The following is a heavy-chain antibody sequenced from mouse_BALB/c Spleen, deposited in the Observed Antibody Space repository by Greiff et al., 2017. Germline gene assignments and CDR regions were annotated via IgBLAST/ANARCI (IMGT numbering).Heavy chain of an antibody. J-gene: IGHJ4*01. CDR3: ARDYDDAMDY. Sequence: EVKVVESGGGLVQPGGSLRLSCATSGFTFTDYYMSWVRQPPGKALEWLGFIRNKANGYTTEYSASVKGRFTISRDNSQSILYLQMNTLRAEDSATYYCARDYDDAMDYWGQGTSVTVSS. CDR2: IRNKANGYTT. CDR1: GFTFTDYY. V-gene: IGHV7-3*02. D-gene: IGHD2-12*01.